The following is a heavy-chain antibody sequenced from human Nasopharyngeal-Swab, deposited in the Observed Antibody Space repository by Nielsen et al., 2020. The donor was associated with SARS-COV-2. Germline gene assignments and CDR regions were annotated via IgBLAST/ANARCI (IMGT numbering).Heavy chain of an antibody. CDR1: GYTFTGYF. CDR3: ARGRGITIFGVANWEKRATTDAPRMDV. Sequence: SVKVSCMASGYTFTGYFMHWVRQAPGRGVEWMGWINPNSGGTNYAQKFQGWVTMTRDTSISTAYMELSRLRSDDTAVYYCARGRGITIFGVANWEKRATTDAPRMDVWGQGTTVTVSS. J-gene: IGHJ6*02. D-gene: IGHD3-3*01. CDR2: INPNSGGT. V-gene: IGHV1-2*04.